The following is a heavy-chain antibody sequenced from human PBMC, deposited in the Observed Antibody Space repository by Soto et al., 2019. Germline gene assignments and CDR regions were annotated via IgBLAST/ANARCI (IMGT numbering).Heavy chain of an antibody. J-gene: IGHJ4*02. V-gene: IGHV1-69*01. Sequence: QVQLVQSGAEVKQPGSSVKVSCKASGGTFGSYAFSWVRQAPGQGLEWMGGIIPVSGAAHYARKFQGRVTITADESTSTAYMELSSLSSQDTAVYYCATALGCRSTSCTLDYWGQGTRVIVSS. CDR3: ATALGCRSTSCTLDY. CDR2: IIPVSGAA. CDR1: GGTFGSYA. D-gene: IGHD2-2*01.